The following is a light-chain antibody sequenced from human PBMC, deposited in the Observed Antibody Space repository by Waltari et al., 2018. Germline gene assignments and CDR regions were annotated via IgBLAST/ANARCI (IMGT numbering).Light chain of an antibody. Sequence: DIQMTQSPSTLSASVGDRVTITCRASQSISSWLAWYQQKPGKAPKRLISKASSLESGVPSRFSGSGSGTELTLTISSLQPDDFATYYCQQYDSYPLTFGGGTKVEIK. CDR3: QQYDSYPLT. CDR2: KAS. V-gene: IGKV1-5*03. J-gene: IGKJ4*01. CDR1: QSISSW.